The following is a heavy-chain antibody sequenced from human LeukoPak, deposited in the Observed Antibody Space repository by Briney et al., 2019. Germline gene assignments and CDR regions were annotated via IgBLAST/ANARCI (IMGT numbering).Heavy chain of an antibody. Sequence: PSETLSLTCNVSGGSISSYYWSWIRQPPGKGLEWIGYIYYSGSTNYNPSLKSRVTISVDTSKNQFSLKLSSVTAADTAVYYCAADYYYDSSGYAGEFDYWGQGTLVTVSS. J-gene: IGHJ4*02. CDR3: AADYYYDSSGYAGEFDY. D-gene: IGHD3-22*01. V-gene: IGHV4-59*01. CDR2: IYYSGST. CDR1: GGSISSYY.